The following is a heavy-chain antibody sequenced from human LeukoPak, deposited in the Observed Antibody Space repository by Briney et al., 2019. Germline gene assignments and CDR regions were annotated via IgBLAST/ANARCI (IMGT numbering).Heavy chain of an antibody. CDR1: GGSISGYY. D-gene: IGHD3-10*01. Sequence: SETLSLTCTVSGGSISGYYWSWIRQPAGKGLEWIGRIYTSGNTNYNSSLKSRITMSVDTSKNQFSLKLSSVTAADTAIYYCARENSSLSRVFDYWGQGTVVTVSS. CDR2: IYTSGNT. V-gene: IGHV4-4*07. J-gene: IGHJ4*02. CDR3: ARENSSLSRVFDY.